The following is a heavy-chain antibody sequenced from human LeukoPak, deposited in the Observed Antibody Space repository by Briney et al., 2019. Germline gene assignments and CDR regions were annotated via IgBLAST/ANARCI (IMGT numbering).Heavy chain of an antibody. Sequence: ASVKVSCKASGYTFSSFYMHWVRQAPGQGLEWMGIINPSGGSTRYAQKFQGRVTMTRDTSTSTVYMELSSLRSEDTAVYYCARAYYYGSGSYYNFFLFDPWGQGTLVTVSS. CDR2: INPSGGST. D-gene: IGHD3-10*01. V-gene: IGHV1-46*01. CDR1: GYTFSSFY. J-gene: IGHJ5*02. CDR3: ARAYYYGSGSYYNFFLFDP.